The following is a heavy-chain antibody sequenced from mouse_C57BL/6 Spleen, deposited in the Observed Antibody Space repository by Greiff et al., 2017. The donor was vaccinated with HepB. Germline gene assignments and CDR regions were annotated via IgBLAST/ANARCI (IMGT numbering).Heavy chain of an antibody. V-gene: IGHV1-82*01. Sequence: QVQLQQSGPELVKPGASVKISCKASGYAFSSSWMNWVKQRPGKGLEWIGRIYPGDGDTNYNGKFKGKATLTADKSASTAYMQLSSLTSEDSAVYFCARGVWFHWGQGTLVTVSA. CDR2: IYPGDGDT. CDR1: GYAFSSSW. J-gene: IGHJ3*01. D-gene: IGHD2-10*02. CDR3: ARGVWFH.